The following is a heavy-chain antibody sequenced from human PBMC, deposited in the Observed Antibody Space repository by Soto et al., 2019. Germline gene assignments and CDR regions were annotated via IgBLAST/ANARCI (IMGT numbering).Heavy chain of an antibody. CDR1: EFSFRDHS. V-gene: IGHV3-48*02. D-gene: IGHD2-21*02. Sequence: GGSLRLSCVGSEFSFRDHSMNWVRQPPGKGLQWISYISSSSENIYYADSVKGRFTVSRDNAKSTLFLQMNSLRDDDSAIYYCARLPKGSVVTGWGQGSLVTVSS. J-gene: IGHJ4*01. CDR2: ISSSSENI. CDR3: ARLPKGSVVTG.